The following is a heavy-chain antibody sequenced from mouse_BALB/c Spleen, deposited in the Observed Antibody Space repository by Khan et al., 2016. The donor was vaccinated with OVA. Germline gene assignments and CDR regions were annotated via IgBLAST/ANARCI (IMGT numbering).Heavy chain of an antibody. CDR2: IDPENGNI. J-gene: IGHJ3*01. Sequence: VQLQQPGAELVRPGALVKLSCKASGFNIKDYYLHWVKQRPEQGLEWIGWIDPENGNIVYDPKFQGKASITSDTSSNTAYLQLSSLTSEDTAVYYCVRSGYFAWFAYWGQGTLVTVSA. CDR3: VRSGYFAWFAY. V-gene: IGHV14-1*02. CDR1: GFNIKDYY.